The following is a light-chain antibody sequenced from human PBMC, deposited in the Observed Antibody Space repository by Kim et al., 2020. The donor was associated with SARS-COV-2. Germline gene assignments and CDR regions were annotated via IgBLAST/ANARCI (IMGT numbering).Light chain of an antibody. CDR3: QQRSNWPPIP. CDR2: DAS. J-gene: IGKJ5*01. CDR1: QSVSSY. Sequence: EIVLTQSPATLSLSPGERATLSCRASQSVSSYLAWYQQKPGQAPRLLIYDASNRATGIPARFSGSGSGTDFPLTISSLEPEDFAVYYCQQRSNWPPIPFGQGTRLEIK. V-gene: IGKV3-11*01.